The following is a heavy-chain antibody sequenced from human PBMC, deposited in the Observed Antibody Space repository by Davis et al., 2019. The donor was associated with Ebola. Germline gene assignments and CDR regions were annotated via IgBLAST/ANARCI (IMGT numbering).Heavy chain of an antibody. D-gene: IGHD2-15*01. CDR1: GGSISSYY. CDR2: IYTSGST. Sequence: PSETLSLTCTVSGGSISSYYWSWIRQPAGRGLEWIGRIYTSGSTNYNPSLKSRVTMSVDTSKNQFSLKLSSVTAADTAVYYCARGSVVVVAATTNWFDPWGQGTLVTVSS. J-gene: IGHJ5*02. V-gene: IGHV4-4*07. CDR3: ARGSVVVVAATTNWFDP.